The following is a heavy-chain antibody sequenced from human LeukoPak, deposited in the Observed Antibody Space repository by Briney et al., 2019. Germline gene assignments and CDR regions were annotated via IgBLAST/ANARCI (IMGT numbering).Heavy chain of an antibody. D-gene: IGHD3-10*01. V-gene: IGHV3-53*01. CDR3: ARPLMYYYGSETYFWFDP. CDR2: IYSDGRT. J-gene: IGHJ5*02. Sequence: GGSLRLSCAASGFSVFTNYMTWVRQAPGKELEWVSVIYSDGRTYYADSVKGRCTISRDNAKNSLSLQMNSLRAEDTAVYYCARPLMYYYGSETYFWFDPWGQGTLVTVSS. CDR1: GFSVFTNY.